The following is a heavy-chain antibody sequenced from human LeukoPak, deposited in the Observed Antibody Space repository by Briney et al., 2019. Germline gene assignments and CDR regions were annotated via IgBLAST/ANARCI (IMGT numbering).Heavy chain of an antibody. CDR1: GFAFTIYG. D-gene: IGHD1-1*01. J-gene: IGHJ4*02. CDR2: ISANDGKT. CDR3: AREVHVERDDY. V-gene: IGHV1-18*01. Sequence: ASVKVSCTASGFAFTIYGFTWVRQAPGQGLERMGWISANDGKTHYSERHQGRLTMTTDTVTSTAYMELRSLRSDDTAVYYCAREVHVERDDYWGQGTLVTVSS.